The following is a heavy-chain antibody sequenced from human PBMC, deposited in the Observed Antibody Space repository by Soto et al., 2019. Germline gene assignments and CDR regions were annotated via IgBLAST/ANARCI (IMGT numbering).Heavy chain of an antibody. CDR3: ARGDQWLIX. Sequence: PSQTLSLTCYISGDSVSSDSTAWNWIRQSQSRGLECLGRTYYKSKWFYNYAVSVRSRIAIKSDTYKNQFSLQLNSVTPEDTAVYFCARGDQWLIXWGQGTLVTVSX. V-gene: IGHV6-1*01. CDR2: TYYKSKWFY. D-gene: IGHD6-19*01. J-gene: IGHJ4*02. CDR1: GDSVSSDSTA.